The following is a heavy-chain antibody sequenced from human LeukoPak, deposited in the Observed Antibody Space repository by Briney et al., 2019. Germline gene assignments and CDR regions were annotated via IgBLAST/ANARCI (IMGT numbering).Heavy chain of an antibody. Sequence: GGSLRLSFTGSGFTFDDYAMSWVRQAPGKGLEWVGFIRSKGHGGTTEYGASVKGRFSISRDDSKTIAFLEMNSLKTEDTAVYYCTTRDSPGSEWRQGTLVTVSS. V-gene: IGHV3-49*04. CDR3: TTRDSPGSE. D-gene: IGHD5-24*01. J-gene: IGHJ4*02. CDR1: GFTFDDYA. CDR2: IRSKGHGGTT.